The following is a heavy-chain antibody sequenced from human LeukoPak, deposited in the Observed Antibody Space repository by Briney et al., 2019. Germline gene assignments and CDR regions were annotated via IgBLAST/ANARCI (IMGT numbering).Heavy chain of an antibody. D-gene: IGHD2-2*01. CDR3: AKVTLSYCSVTSCYPLDY. CDR1: GFTFTSYA. J-gene: IGHJ4*02. V-gene: IGHV3-23*01. Sequence: PGGSLRLSCAASGFTFTSYAMTWVRQAPGKGLGWVSAISGSGGSTYYADSVKGRFTISRDNSKNTLYLQMNSLRAEDTAVYYCAKVTLSYCSVTSCYPLDYWGQGTLVTVSS. CDR2: ISGSGGST.